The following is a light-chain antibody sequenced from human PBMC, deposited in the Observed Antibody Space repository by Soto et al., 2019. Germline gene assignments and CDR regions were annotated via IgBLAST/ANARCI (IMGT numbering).Light chain of an antibody. Sequence: AIQMTQSPSSLSASVGDRVTITCRASQDIGTELGWYQQKPGKAPKLLIYGSSTLQSGVPSRFSGSGSGTDFTLTISSLQPEDFATYYCLQDYNYPRTFGQGTKVEI. J-gene: IGKJ1*01. V-gene: IGKV1-6*01. CDR3: LQDYNYPRT. CDR1: QDIGTE. CDR2: GSS.